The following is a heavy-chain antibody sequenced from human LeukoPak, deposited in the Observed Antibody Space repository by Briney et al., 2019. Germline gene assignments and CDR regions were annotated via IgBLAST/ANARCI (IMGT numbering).Heavy chain of an antibody. CDR3: ARVDGVEQQLTPFDY. CDR2: IKQDGSEK. CDR1: GFTFSSYW. J-gene: IGHJ4*02. D-gene: IGHD6-13*01. Sequence: GGSLRLSCAASGFTFSSYWMSWVRQAPGKGLEWVANIKQDGSEKYYVDSVKGRFTISRDNAKNSLYLQMNSLRAEDTAVYYCARVDGVEQQLTPFDYWGQGTLVTVSS. V-gene: IGHV3-7*01.